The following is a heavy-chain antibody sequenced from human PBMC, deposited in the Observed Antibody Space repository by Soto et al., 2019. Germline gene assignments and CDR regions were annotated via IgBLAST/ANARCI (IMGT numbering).Heavy chain of an antibody. CDR3: ARRGSGSYYDY. CDR2: ISGSVGST. CDR1: GLTFSNYA. V-gene: IGHV3-23*01. D-gene: IGHD1-26*01. J-gene: IGHJ4*02. Sequence: EVQLLESGGGLMKPGGSRRLSSAASGLTFSNYAMRWVRQAPVKGLEWVSAISGSVGSTYYADSVKGRFTISRENSKNALYLQMNRLRAEDTAVYYCARRGSGSYYDYWGQGTLVTGSS.